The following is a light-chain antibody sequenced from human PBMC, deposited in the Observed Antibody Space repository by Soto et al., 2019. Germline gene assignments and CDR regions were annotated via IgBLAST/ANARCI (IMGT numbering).Light chain of an antibody. CDR2: GAS. Sequence: EIVVTQSPGTLSLSPGEGATLSCRASQSVSSNYLAWYQQKPGQAPRLLIYGASNRATGIPDRFSGSGSGTEFTLTISSLQSEDFAVYYCQQYNNWPPITFGQGTRLEIK. CDR3: QQYNNWPPIT. CDR1: QSVSSN. J-gene: IGKJ5*01. V-gene: IGKV3D-15*01.